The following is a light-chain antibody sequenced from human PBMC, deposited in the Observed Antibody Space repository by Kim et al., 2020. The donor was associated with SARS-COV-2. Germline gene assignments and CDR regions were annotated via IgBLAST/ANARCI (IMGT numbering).Light chain of an antibody. CDR2: KAS. Sequence: SASVGDRVTITCRASQSISSWFAWYQQKPGKAPKLLIYKASSLESGVPSRFSGSGSGTEFTLTISSLQPDDFATYYCQQYNSYPTFGGGTKVDIK. CDR3: QQYNSYPT. J-gene: IGKJ4*01. CDR1: QSISSW. V-gene: IGKV1-5*03.